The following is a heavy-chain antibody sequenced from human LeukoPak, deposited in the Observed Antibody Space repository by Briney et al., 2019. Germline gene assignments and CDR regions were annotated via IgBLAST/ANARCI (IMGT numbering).Heavy chain of an antibody. CDR2: IRYDGSNK. V-gene: IGHV3-30*02. J-gene: IGHJ5*02. CDR1: GFTFSSYG. Sequence: GGSLGLSCAASGFTFSSYGMHWVRQAPGKGLEWVAFIRYDGSNKYYADSVKGRFTISRDNSKNTLYLQMNSLRAEDTAVYYCVRSRSNWFDPWGQGTLVTVSS. CDR3: VRSRSNWFDP.